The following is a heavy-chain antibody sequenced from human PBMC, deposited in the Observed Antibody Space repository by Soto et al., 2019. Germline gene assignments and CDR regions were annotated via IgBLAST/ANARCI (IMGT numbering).Heavy chain of an antibody. Sequence: GGSLRLSCAASGFTFSSYAMHWVRQAPGKGLEWVAVISYDGSNKYYADSVKGRFTISRDNSKNTLYLQMNSLRAEDTAVYYCGRSGRRVGAATQHHFHYVMDVWGEGSKVTVSS. CDR3: GRSGRRVGAATQHHFHYVMDV. CDR2: ISYDGSNK. V-gene: IGHV3-30-3*01. D-gene: IGHD2-15*01. J-gene: IGHJ6*01. CDR1: GFTFSSYA.